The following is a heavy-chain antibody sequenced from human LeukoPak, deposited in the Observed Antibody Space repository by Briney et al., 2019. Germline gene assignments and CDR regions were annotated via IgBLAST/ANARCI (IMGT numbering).Heavy chain of an antibody. CDR3: AGEAYYDFWSGYPKRAFDI. CDR1: GFTFSSYW. Sequence: PGGSLRLSCAASGFTFSSYWMSWVRQAPGKGLDWVANIKQDGSEKYYVDSVKGRFTISRDNAKNSLYLQMNSLRAEDTAVYYCAGEAYYDFWSGYPKRAFDIWGQGTMVTVSS. CDR2: IKQDGSEK. J-gene: IGHJ3*02. D-gene: IGHD3-3*01. V-gene: IGHV3-7*01.